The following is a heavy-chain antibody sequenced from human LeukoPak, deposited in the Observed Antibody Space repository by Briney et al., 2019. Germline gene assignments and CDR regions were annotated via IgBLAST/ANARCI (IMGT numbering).Heavy chain of an antibody. CDR2: INPSGGST. Sequence: ASVKVSCTASGGTFSSYAISWVRQAPGQGLEWMGIINPSGGSTSYAQKFQGRVTMTRDMSTSTVNMELSSLRSEDTAVYYCARDHADWSTLGVWGKGTTVTVSS. CDR3: ARDHADWSTLGV. V-gene: IGHV1-46*01. D-gene: IGHD3-9*01. CDR1: GGTFSSYA. J-gene: IGHJ6*04.